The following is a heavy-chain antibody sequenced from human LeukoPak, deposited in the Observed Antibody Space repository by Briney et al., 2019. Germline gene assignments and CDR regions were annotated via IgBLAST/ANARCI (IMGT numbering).Heavy chain of an antibody. CDR1: GFTFSSYS. V-gene: IGHV3-21*04. J-gene: IGHJ6*03. CDR2: ISSSSSYI. Sequence: GGSLRLSCAASGFTFSSYSMNWVRQAPGKGLEWVSSISSSSSYIYYADSVKGRFTISRDNAKNSLYLQMNSLRAEDTAVYYCAKGGYSSSWYGYTESYYYYMDVWGKGTTVTVSS. CDR3: AKGGYSSSWYGYTESYYYYMDV. D-gene: IGHD6-13*01.